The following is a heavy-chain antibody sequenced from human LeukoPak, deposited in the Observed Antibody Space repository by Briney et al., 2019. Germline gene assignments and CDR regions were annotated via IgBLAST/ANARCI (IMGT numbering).Heavy chain of an antibody. Sequence: GGSLRLSCAASGFTFSSYSMNWVRQAPGKGLEWVSSISSSSSYIYYADSVKGRFTISRDNAKNSLYLQMNSLRAEDTAVYYCARDPPLWPHCSGGSCYSALNYYGMDVWGQGTTVTVSS. J-gene: IGHJ6*02. D-gene: IGHD2-15*01. CDR1: GFTFSSYS. V-gene: IGHV3-21*01. CDR3: ARDPPLWPHCSGGSCYSALNYYGMDV. CDR2: ISSSSSYI.